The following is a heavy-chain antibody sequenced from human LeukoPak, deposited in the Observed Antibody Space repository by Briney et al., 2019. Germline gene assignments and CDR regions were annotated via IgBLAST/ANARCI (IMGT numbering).Heavy chain of an antibody. CDR1: GFTFSNYA. CDR2: ISSSGGST. Sequence: GSLRLSCAASGFTFSNYAMTWVRQAPGKGLEWVSTISSSGGSTYYADSVKGRFTLSRDNSKNTLYLHMNSLRAEDTAVYYCAREIIAARPRWFDPWGQGTLVTVSS. J-gene: IGHJ5*02. CDR3: AREIIAARPRWFDP. D-gene: IGHD6-6*01. V-gene: IGHV3-23*01.